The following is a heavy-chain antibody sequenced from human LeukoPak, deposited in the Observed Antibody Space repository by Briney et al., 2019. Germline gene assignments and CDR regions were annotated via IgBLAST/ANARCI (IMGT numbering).Heavy chain of an antibody. CDR3: ARVYDSSGYYEYYFDY. CDR2: ISRSSSYI. D-gene: IGHD3-22*01. V-gene: IGHV3-21*01. J-gene: IGHJ4*02. CDR1: GFTFTTYW. Sequence: GGSLRLSCAASGFTFTTYWMSWVRQAPGKGLEWVSSISRSSSYIYYADSVKGRFTISRDNAKNSLYLQMNSLRAEDTAVYYCARVYDSSGYYEYYFDYWGQGTLVTVSS.